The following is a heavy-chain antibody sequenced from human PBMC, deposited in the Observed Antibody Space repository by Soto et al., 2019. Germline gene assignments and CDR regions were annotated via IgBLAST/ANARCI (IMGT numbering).Heavy chain of an antibody. CDR2: IIPIFGTA. CDR1: GGTFSSYA. V-gene: IGHV1-69*01. D-gene: IGHD2-15*01. J-gene: IGHJ6*02. CDR3: PTPVVVVAAAHVYYYYYYGMDV. Sequence: QVQLVQSGAEVKKPGSSVKVSCKASGGTFSSYAISWLRQAPGQGLEWMGGIIPIFGTANYAQKFQGRVRSTGEESTSTVYMQLRSLRSDDTAVYYCPTPVVVVAAAHVYYYYYYGMDVWGQGTTVTVSS.